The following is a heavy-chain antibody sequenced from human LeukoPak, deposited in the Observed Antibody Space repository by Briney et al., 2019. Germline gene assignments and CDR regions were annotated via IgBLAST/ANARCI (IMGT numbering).Heavy chain of an antibody. CDR2: IRYDGSDK. CDR1: GFTLSTYG. CDR3: AKDLDCSGGTCHKAFDC. Sequence: PGGSLRLSCVASGFTLSTYGMHWVRQASGKWLEFVAFIRYDGSDKFYGDSVKGRFTTSRDNSKNTLYLQMSRVRVEDTAVYYCAKDLDCSGGTCHKAFDCWGQGTLVTVSS. J-gene: IGHJ4*02. V-gene: IGHV3-30*02. D-gene: IGHD2-15*01.